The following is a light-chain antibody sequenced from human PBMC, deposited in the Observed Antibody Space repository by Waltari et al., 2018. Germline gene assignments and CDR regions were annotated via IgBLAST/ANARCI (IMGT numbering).Light chain of an antibody. CDR2: KND. CDR3: VAWDDSRSGRL. J-gene: IGLJ2*01. Sequence: SVLTPPPSASGTPGQRVIISCSGGTSNIGSHYVYWYQHVPGTAPKLLIYKNDQRPSGVPDRFSASKSGTSASLAIVGLRSEDEATYYCVAWDDSRSGRLFGGGTKVTVL. V-gene: IGLV1-47*01. CDR1: TSNIGSHY.